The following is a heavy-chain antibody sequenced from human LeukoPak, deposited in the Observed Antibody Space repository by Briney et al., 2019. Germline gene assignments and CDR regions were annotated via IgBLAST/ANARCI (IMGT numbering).Heavy chain of an antibody. J-gene: IGHJ4*02. CDR3: ARDLGAAAGTGVRFEDY. V-gene: IGHV3-53*01. CDR1: GFTFSSYE. Sequence: PGGSLRLSCAASGFTFSSYEMNWVRQAPGKGLEWVSVIYSGGSTYYADSVKGRFTISRDNSKNTLYLQMNRLRAEDTAVYSCARDLGAAAGTGVRFEDYWGQGTLVTVSS. CDR2: IYSGGST. D-gene: IGHD6-13*01.